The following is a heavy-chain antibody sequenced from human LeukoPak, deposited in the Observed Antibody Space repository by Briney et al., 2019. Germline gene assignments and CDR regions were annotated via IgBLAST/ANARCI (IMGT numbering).Heavy chain of an antibody. D-gene: IGHD3-9*01. CDR3: AKVEDYDILTGYLIVH. J-gene: IGHJ5*02. V-gene: IGHV3-30*18. CDR2: ISYDGSNK. Sequence: GGSLRLSCAASGFTFSSYGMHWVRQAPGKGLEWVAVISYDGSNKYYADSVKGRFTISRDNSKNTLYLQMNSLRAEDTAVYYCAKVEDYDILTGYLIVHWGQGTLVTVSS. CDR1: GFTFSSYG.